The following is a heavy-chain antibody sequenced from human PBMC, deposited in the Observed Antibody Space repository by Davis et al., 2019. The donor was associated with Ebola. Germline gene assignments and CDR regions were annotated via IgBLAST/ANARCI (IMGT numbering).Heavy chain of an antibody. V-gene: IGHV3-30*03. J-gene: IGHJ1*01. D-gene: IGHD6-6*01. Sequence: GESLKISCAASGFTFSSYGMHWVRQAPGKGLEWVAVISYDGSNKYYADSVKGRFTISRDNAKNSLYLQMNSLRAEDTAVYYCARDLRYSSSGHWGQGTLVTVSS. CDR1: GFTFSSYG. CDR3: ARDLRYSSSGH. CDR2: ISYDGSNK.